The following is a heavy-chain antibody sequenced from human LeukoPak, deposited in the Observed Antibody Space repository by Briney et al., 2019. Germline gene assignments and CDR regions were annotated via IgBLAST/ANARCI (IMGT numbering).Heavy chain of an antibody. Sequence: VASVKVSCKASGGTFSSYAISWVRQAPGQGLEWMGRIIPILGIANYAQKFQGRVTITADKSTSTAYMEPSSLRSEDTAVYYCARHPTITGTTGLSFDPWSQGTLVTVSS. CDR2: IIPILGIA. CDR3: ARHPTITGTTGLSFDP. CDR1: GGTFSSYA. D-gene: IGHD1-20*01. V-gene: IGHV1-69*04. J-gene: IGHJ5*02.